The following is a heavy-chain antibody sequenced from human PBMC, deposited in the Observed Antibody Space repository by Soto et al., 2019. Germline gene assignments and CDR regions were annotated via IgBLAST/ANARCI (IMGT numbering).Heavy chain of an antibody. CDR2: INHSGST. CDR1: GGSISSSSYY. D-gene: IGHD6-13*01. J-gene: IGHJ4*02. V-gene: IGHV4-39*07. CDR3: AKTIGGIAAAGTDFDY. Sequence: PSETLSLTCTVSGGSISSSSYYWSWIRQPPGKGLEWIGEINHSGSTNYNPSLKSRVTISVDASKNQFSLKLSSVTAADTAVYYCAKTIGGIAAAGTDFDYWGQGTLVTVSS.